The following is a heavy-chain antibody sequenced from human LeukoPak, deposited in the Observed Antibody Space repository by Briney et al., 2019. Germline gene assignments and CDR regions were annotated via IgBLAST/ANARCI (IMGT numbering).Heavy chain of an antibody. CDR3: ARGGNWELLDAFDI. Sequence: GASVKVSCKASGYTFTSYAMNWVRQAPGQGLEWMGWINTNTGNPTYAQGFTGRFVFSLDTSVSTAYLQISSLKAEDTAVYYCARGGNWELLDAFDIWGQGTMVTVSS. J-gene: IGHJ3*02. CDR2: INTNTGNP. V-gene: IGHV7-4-1*02. CDR1: GYTFTSYA. D-gene: IGHD1-26*01.